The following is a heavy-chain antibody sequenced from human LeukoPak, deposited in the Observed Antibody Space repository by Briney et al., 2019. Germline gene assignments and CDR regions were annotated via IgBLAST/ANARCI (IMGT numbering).Heavy chain of an antibody. CDR2: IHPNSGGT. Sequence: GASVKVSCKASGYTFTDYYLHWVREAPGQRLEWMGWIHPNSGGTNYAQKFQGRVAMTRDTSISTAYMELSSLRSDDTAVYYCARLAAVPGWGQGTLVTVSS. CDR3: ARLAAVPG. CDR1: GYTFTDYY. D-gene: IGHD6-19*01. J-gene: IGHJ1*01. V-gene: IGHV1-2*02.